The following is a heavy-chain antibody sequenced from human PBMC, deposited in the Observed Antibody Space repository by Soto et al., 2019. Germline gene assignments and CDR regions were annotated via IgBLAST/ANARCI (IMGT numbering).Heavy chain of an antibody. Sequence: QLHLVQSGAVVKKPGASVTVSCSASGYPVTAYYMHWVRQAPGRGLEWMGGINPATGAAKYTQTFQVRVTMTRDTSPSTVFMELSGLPSDDPAVFYWARGGGVGVAGSAAFDMWGQGTLVTVSS. J-gene: IGHJ3*02. CDR3: ARGGGVGVAGSAAFDM. D-gene: IGHD3-3*01. V-gene: IGHV1-2*02. CDR1: GYPVTAYY. CDR2: INPATGAA.